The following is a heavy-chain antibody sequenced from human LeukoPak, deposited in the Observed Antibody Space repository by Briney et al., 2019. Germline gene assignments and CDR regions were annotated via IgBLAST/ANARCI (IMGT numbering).Heavy chain of an antibody. V-gene: IGHV3-23*01. CDR1: GFTFSSYA. D-gene: IGHD3-16*02. CDR3: AKGRPYDYVWGIYRTGFDY. CDR2: ISPSGGST. Sequence: GGSLRLSCAASGFTFSSYAMSWVCQAPGERLEWVSAISPSGGSTYYADSVKGRFTISRDNSKNTLYLQMNSLRAEDTAVYYCAKGRPYDYVWGIYRTGFDYWGQGTLVTVSS. J-gene: IGHJ4*02.